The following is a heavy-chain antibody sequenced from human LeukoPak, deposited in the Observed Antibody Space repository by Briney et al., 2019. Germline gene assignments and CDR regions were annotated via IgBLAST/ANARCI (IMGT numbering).Heavy chain of an antibody. D-gene: IGHD4-11*01. J-gene: IGHJ4*02. CDR2: IYYSGST. CDR1: GGSISSGDYY. Sequence: PSETLSLTCTVSGGSISSGDYYWSWIRQPPGKGLEWIGYIYYSGSTYYNPSLESRVTISVDTSKNQFSLKLSSVTAADTAVYYCARGYDYIDDYWGQGTLSPSPQ. CDR3: ARGYDYIDDY. V-gene: IGHV4-30-4*08.